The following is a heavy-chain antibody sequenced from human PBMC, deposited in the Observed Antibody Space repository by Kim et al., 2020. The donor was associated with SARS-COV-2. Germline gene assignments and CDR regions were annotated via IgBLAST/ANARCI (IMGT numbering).Heavy chain of an antibody. J-gene: IGHJ5*02. Sequence: NYAQKFQGRVTMTRDTSISTAYMELSRLRSDDTAVYYCASGKDLGDWFDPWGQGTLVTVSS. V-gene: IGHV1-2*02. CDR3: ASGKDLGDWFDP. D-gene: IGHD3-3*01.